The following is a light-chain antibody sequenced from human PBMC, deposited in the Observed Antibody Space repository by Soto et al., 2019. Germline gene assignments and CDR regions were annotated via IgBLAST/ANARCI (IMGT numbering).Light chain of an antibody. CDR3: SSYKSSGSVI. Sequence: QSALTQPASVSGSPGQSIAISCTGTSSDVGAYDYVSWYQQHPGKAPKLMINDVNHRPSGVSNRFSGSKSGNTASLTISGLQAEDEADYYCSSYKSSGSVIFGGGTKLTVL. V-gene: IGLV2-14*03. CDR2: DVN. CDR1: SSDVGAYDY. J-gene: IGLJ2*01.